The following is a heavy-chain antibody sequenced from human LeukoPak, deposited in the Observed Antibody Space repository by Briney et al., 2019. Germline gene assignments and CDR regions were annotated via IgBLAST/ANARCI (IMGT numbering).Heavy chain of an antibody. D-gene: IGHD3-22*01. Sequence: GGSLRLSCAASGFTFSYYWMSWVRQAPGKGLEWVANIKQDGSETYYVDSVKGRFTISRDNAKNSLYLQMNSLRAEDTALYYCAKALSSGYWIDYWGQGTLVTVSS. CDR1: GFTFSYYW. J-gene: IGHJ4*02. V-gene: IGHV3-7*03. CDR2: IKQDGSET. CDR3: AKALSSGYWIDY.